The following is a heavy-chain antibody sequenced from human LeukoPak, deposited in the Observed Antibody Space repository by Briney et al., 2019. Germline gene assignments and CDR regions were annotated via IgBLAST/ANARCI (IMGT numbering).Heavy chain of an antibody. Sequence: GGSLRLSCAASGFTFSSYAMSWVRQAPGKGLEWVSAISGSGGSTYYADSVKGRFTISRDSSMDTLYLQMNSLRAEDTAVYYCAKVAPAGTYFDSWGQGTLVTVSS. D-gene: IGHD6-13*01. J-gene: IGHJ4*02. CDR3: AKVAPAGTYFDS. V-gene: IGHV3-23*01. CDR2: ISGSGGST. CDR1: GFTFSSYA.